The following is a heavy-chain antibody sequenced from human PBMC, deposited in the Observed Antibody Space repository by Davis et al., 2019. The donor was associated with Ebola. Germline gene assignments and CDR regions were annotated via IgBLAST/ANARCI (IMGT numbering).Heavy chain of an antibody. Sequence: PSETLSLTCAVYGGSFSGYYWSWIRQPPGKGLEWIGEINHSGSTNYNPSLKSRVTISVDTSKNQFSLKLSSVTAADTAVYYCARRRGYYYADFDYWGQGTLVTVSS. V-gene: IGHV4-34*01. CDR3: ARRRGYYYADFDY. D-gene: IGHD3-22*01. CDR2: INHSGST. CDR1: GGSFSGYY. J-gene: IGHJ4*02.